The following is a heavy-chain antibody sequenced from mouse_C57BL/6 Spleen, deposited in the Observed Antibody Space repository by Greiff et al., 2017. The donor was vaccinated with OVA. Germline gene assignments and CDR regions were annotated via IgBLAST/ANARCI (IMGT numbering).Heavy chain of an antibody. CDR2: IYPGSGST. CDR1: GYTFTSYW. Sequence: VQLQQPGAELVKPGASVKMSCKASGYTFTSYWITWVKQRPGQGLEWIGDIYPGSGSTNYNEKFKSKATLTVDTSSSTAYMQLSSLTSEDSAVYYCARERNDYDVPWFAYWGQGTLVTVSA. J-gene: IGHJ3*01. D-gene: IGHD2-4*01. V-gene: IGHV1-55*01. CDR3: ARERNDYDVPWFAY.